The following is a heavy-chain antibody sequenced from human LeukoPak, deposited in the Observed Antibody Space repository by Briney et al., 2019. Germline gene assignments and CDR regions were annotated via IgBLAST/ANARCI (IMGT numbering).Heavy chain of an antibody. CDR3: ARGGVPAAFDY. CDR2: INSEGSTI. J-gene: IGHJ4*02. D-gene: IGHD2-2*01. V-gene: IGHV3-74*01. CDR1: GFTFSNNW. Sequence: PGGSLRLSCAASGFTFSNNWMHWVRQAPGKGLVWVSRINSEGSTISYADSVKGRLTISRDNAKNTLYLQMNSLRAEDTAVYHCARGGVPAAFDYWGQGTRVTVS.